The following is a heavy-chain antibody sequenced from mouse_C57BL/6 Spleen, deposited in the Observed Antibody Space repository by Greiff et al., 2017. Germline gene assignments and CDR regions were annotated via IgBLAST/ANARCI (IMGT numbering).Heavy chain of an antibody. Sequence: QVQLQQPGAELVKPGASVKLSCKASGYTFTSYWMQWVKQRPGQGLEWIGEIDPSDSYTNYNQKFKGKATLTVDTSSSTAYMQLSSLTSEDSAVYYCAPVVATDYAMDYWGQGTSVTVSS. CDR1: GYTFTSYW. CDR3: APVVATDYAMDY. CDR2: IDPSDSYT. D-gene: IGHD1-1*01. V-gene: IGHV1-50*01. J-gene: IGHJ4*01.